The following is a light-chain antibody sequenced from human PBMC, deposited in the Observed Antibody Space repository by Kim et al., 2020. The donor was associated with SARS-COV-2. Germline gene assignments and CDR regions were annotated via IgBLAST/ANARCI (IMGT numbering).Light chain of an antibody. V-gene: IGKV1D-13*01. J-gene: IGKJ4*01. CDR2: DAS. CDR3: QQLNNYPHLLT. CDR1: EGISSA. Sequence: AIQLTQSPSSLSASVGDRVTMTCRASEGISSALAWYQQKPGKAPKLLIYDASSLESGVPSRFSGSGSGTDFTLTISNLQPEDFATYYCQQLNNYPHLLTFGRGTQVDIK.